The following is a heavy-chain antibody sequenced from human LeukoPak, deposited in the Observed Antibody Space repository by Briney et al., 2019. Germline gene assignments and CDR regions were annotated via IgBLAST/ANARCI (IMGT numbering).Heavy chain of an antibody. CDR1: GFTVSSNY. CDR2: IYSGGST. Sequence: GGSLRLSCAASGFTVSSNYMSWVRQAPGKGLEWVSVIYSGGSTYYADSVKGRFTISRDNSKNTLYLQMNSLRAEDTAVYYCAKDQYVLRYFDWSPYGMDVWGQGTTVTVSS. CDR3: AKDQYVLRYFDWSPYGMDV. V-gene: IGHV3-53*01. D-gene: IGHD3-9*01. J-gene: IGHJ6*02.